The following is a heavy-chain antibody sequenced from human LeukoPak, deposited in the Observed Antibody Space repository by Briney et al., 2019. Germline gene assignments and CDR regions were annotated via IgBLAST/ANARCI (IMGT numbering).Heavy chain of an antibody. V-gene: IGHV3-48*01. D-gene: IGHD6-13*01. CDR2: ISSSNTI. CDR1: GFALSTYG. CDR3: AKDPDSSSWYEWYFQH. Sequence: GGSLRLSCTASGFALSTYGMNWVRQAPGKGLEWVSYISSSNTIYYADSVKGRFTISRDNAKNSLYLQMTSLRAEDTAVYYCAKDPDSSSWYEWYFQHWGQGTLVTVSS. J-gene: IGHJ1*01.